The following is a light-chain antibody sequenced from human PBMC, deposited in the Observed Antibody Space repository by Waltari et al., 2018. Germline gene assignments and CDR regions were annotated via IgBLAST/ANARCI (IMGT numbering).Light chain of an antibody. CDR2: AAS. J-gene: IGKJ3*01. CDR3: QQYYSYPVT. CDR1: QGIGNY. Sequence: DIQMTQSPSSLSPSVGDRFTTTCRASQGIGNYLAWFQQQPGKAPKSLIYAASSLQSGVPSKFSASGSGTDFTLTISSLQPEDFATYYCQQYYSYPVTFGPGTKVEIK. V-gene: IGKV1-16*02.